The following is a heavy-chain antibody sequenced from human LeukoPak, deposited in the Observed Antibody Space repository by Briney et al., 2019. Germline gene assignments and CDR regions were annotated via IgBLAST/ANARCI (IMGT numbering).Heavy chain of an antibody. CDR3: ATTRGYSTNDAFDI. D-gene: IGHD5-18*01. CDR1: GASVTTYY. Sequence: PSETLSLTCSVSGASVTTYYFNWIRQSPGKGLEWIGYMYHTGTSDYNPSLQSRVTISLGTPNNKVSLTLTSVTAADTAVYYCATTRGYSTNDAFDIWGQGTRVTVSS. CDR2: MYHTGTS. J-gene: IGHJ3*02. V-gene: IGHV4-59*02.